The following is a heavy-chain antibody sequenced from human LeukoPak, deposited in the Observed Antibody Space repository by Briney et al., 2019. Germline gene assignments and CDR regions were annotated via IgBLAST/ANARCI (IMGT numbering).Heavy chain of an antibody. CDR2: ISSSSSYI. CDR3: ARSSGYYAEYFQH. V-gene: IGHV3-21*01. J-gene: IGHJ1*01. Sequence: AGGSLRLSCAASGFTFSSYSMNWVRQAPGKGLEWVSSISSSSSYIYYADSVKGRFTISRDNAKNSLYLQMNSLRAEDTAVYYCARSSGYYAEYFQHWGQGTLVTVSS. D-gene: IGHD3-22*01. CDR1: GFTFSSYS.